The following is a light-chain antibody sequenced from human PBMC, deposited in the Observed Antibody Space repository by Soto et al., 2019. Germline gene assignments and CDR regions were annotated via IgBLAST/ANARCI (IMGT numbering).Light chain of an antibody. CDR3: QQYNNWASWT. CDR2: GAS. Sequence: MGITLLPPTRSRCAGERTTLSCRARQSVSSNLAWYQQKPGQPPRLLIYGASTKATGIPARFSGSGSGTEFTLTISSLQSEDFAVYYCQQYNNWASWTFGQGTKVDIK. CDR1: QSVSSN. V-gene: IGKV3-15*01. J-gene: IGKJ1*01.